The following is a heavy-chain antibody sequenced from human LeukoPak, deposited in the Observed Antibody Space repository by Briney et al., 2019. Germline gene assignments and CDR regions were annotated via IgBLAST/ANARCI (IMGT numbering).Heavy chain of an antibody. CDR3: GRRYCSGGSCNSGWYFDL. J-gene: IGHJ2*01. Sequence: GGSLRLSCAASGFTFSNYWMHWVRQVPGKGLVWVSRINSDGSNTDYADSVKGRFTISRDNAKNTLYLQINSLRAEDTAVYYCGRRYCSGGSCNSGWYFDLWGRGTLVTVSS. D-gene: IGHD2-15*01. CDR2: INSDGSNT. V-gene: IGHV3-74*01. CDR1: GFTFSNYW.